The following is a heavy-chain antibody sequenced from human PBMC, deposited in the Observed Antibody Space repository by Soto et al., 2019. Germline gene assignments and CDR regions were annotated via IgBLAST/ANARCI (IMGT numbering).Heavy chain of an antibody. CDR1: GFTFSSYS. V-gene: IGHV3-21*01. Sequence: GGSLRLSCAASGFTFSSYSMNWVRQAPGKGLEWVSSISSSSSYIYYADSVKGRFTISRDNAKNSLYLQMNSLRAEDTAVYYCARDGRVDTGYYYYGMDVWGQGTTVTVS. D-gene: IGHD5-18*01. J-gene: IGHJ6*02. CDR2: ISSSSSYI. CDR3: ARDGRVDTGYYYYGMDV.